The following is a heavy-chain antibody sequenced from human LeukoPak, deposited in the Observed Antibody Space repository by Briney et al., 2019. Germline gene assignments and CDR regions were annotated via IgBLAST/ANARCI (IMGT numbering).Heavy chain of an antibody. CDR3: ARGVYVWGSYRYFDY. CDR1: GDSIRAHY. V-gene: IGHV4-59*11. CDR2: IYYSGTT. J-gene: IGHJ4*02. Sequence: SETLSLTCTVSGDSIRAHYWSWVRQSPGKGLEWIGYIYYSGTTDYNPSLKSRVTMSVDTSKNRFSLKLSSVTAADTAVYYCARGVYVWGSYRYFDYWGQGTLVTVSS. D-gene: IGHD3-16*02.